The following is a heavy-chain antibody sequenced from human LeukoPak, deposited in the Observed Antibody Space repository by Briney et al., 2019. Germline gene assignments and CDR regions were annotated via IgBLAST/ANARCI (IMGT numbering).Heavy chain of an antibody. D-gene: IGHD1-26*01. J-gene: IGHJ4*02. CDR1: GFTFSIYS. CDR3: ARDSAELDY. V-gene: IGHV3-21*01. Sequence: PGGSLRLSCAASGFTFSIYSMNWVRQAPGKGLEWVSSISSSSSYIHYTDSVKGRFTISRDNAKNSLYLQMSSLTAEDTALYYCARDSAELDYWGQGNLVTVSS. CDR2: ISSSSSYI.